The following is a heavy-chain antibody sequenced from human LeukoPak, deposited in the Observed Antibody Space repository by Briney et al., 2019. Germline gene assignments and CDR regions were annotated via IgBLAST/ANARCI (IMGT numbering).Heavy chain of an antibody. CDR3: AKTPQIASSWEYYFDY. CDR2: ISGSGGST. D-gene: IGHD6-13*01. J-gene: IGHJ4*02. CDR1: GFTFSSYA. V-gene: IGHV3-23*01. Sequence: PGGSLRLSCAASGFTFSSYAMSWVRQAPGKGLEWVSAISGSGGSTYYADSVKGRFTISRDNSKNTLYLQMNGLRAEDTAVYYCAKTPQIASSWEYYFDYWGQGTLVTVSS.